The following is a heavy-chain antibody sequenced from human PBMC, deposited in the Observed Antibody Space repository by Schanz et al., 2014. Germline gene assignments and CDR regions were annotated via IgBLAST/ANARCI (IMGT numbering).Heavy chain of an antibody. D-gene: IGHD3-16*01. CDR2: ISANNGNT. Sequence: QVQLVQSGAEVKKPGASVKVSCKASGYTFSSYGISWVRQAPGQGLEWMGWISANNGNTNKAQKLQGRVTMTTDTCLGTHSLPLPLFFSVFFPLSYCARDRRLQRQSGWDSWGQGTLVTVSS. V-gene: IGHV1-18*04. CDR3: ARDRRLQRQSGWDS. J-gene: IGHJ4*02. CDR1: GYTFSSYG.